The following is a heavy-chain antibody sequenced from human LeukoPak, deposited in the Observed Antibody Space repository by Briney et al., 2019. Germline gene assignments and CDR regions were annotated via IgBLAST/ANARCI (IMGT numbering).Heavy chain of an antibody. D-gene: IGHD3-10*01. V-gene: IGHV3-23*01. J-gene: IGHJ4*02. Sequence: GGSLRLSCAASGFTFSSYAMSWVRQAPGQGLEWVSAISGSGGSTYYADSVKGRFTISRDNSKNTLYLQMNSLRAEDTAVYYCAKDSLLWFGELLFFEYWGQGTLVTVSS. CDR2: ISGSGGST. CDR3: AKDSLLWFGELLFFEY. CDR1: GFTFSSYA.